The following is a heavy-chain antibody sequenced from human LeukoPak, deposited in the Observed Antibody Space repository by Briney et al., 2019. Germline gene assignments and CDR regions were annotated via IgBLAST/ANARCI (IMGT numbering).Heavy chain of an antibody. CDR2: INASNGNT. J-gene: IGHJ5*02. Sequence: ASVKLSCKASGYTFTSYAMHWVRQAPGQRLEWMGWINASNGNTKYSQKFQGRVTITRDTSASTAYMELSSLRSEDTAVYYCARGSVFDPWGQGTLVTVSS. CDR1: GYTFTSYA. CDR3: ARGSVFDP. V-gene: IGHV1-3*01.